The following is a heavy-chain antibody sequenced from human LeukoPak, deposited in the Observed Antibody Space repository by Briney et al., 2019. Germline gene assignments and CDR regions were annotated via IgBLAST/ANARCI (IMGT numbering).Heavy chain of an antibody. Sequence: SETLSLTCAVYGGSFSGYYWSWIRQPPGKGLEWIGEINHSGSTNYNPSLKSRVTISVDTSKNQFSLKLSSVTAADTAVYYCAKGLPYYDFWSGYYGKGNWFDPWGQGTLVTVSS. CDR1: GGSFSGYY. CDR2: INHSGST. CDR3: AKGLPYYDFWSGYYGKGNWFDP. V-gene: IGHV4-34*01. J-gene: IGHJ5*02. D-gene: IGHD3-3*01.